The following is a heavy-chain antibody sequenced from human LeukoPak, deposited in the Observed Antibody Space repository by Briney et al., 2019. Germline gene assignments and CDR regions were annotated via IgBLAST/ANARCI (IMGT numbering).Heavy chain of an antibody. CDR1: GFRLSSYD. V-gene: IGHV3-33*01. J-gene: IGHJ4*02. CDR2: IWYDGSNK. CDR3: ARDYYYDSSGYWDYYFDY. D-gene: IGHD3-22*01. Sequence: GRPLRLSCAASGFRLSSYDMHWVRQAPGKGLEWVTFIWYDGSNKYYADSVKGRFTISRDNSKNTLYLEMNSLRAEDTAVYYCARDYYYDSSGYWDYYFDYWGQGTLVSVSS.